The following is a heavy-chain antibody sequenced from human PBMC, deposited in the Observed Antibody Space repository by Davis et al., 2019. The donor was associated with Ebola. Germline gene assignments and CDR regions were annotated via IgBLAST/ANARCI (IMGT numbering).Heavy chain of an antibody. V-gene: IGHV6-1*01. D-gene: IGHD3-22*01. Sequence: QTLSLTCAISGDSVSSNSAAWNWIRQSPSRGLEWLGRTYYRSKWYNDYAVSVKSRITINPDTSKNQFSLKLSSVTAADTAVYYCARARGSGYYFGSSWFDPWGQGTLVTVSS. CDR3: ARARGSGYYFGSSWFDP. CDR1: GDSVSSNSAA. J-gene: IGHJ5*02. CDR2: TYYRSKWYN.